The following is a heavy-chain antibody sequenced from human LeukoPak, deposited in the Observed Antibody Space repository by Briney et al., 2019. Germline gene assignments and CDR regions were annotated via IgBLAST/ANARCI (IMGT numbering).Heavy chain of an antibody. CDR3: ASVGGGSPY. V-gene: IGHV4-31*03. J-gene: IGHJ4*02. CDR1: GGSLSSGGSF. D-gene: IGHD3-16*01. CDR2: IYYSGST. Sequence: SETLSLTCSVSGGSLSSGGSFWSWIRQRPGKGLEWIGYIYYSGSTSYNPSLKSRVTISLDTSENQFSLKLTSVTAADTAVYYCASVGGGSPYWGQGTLVTVSS.